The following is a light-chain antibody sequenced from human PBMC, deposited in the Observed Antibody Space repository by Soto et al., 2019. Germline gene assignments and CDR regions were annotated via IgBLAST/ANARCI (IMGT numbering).Light chain of an antibody. V-gene: IGKV3-11*01. CDR1: QSVSSY. Sequence: EIVLTQSPATLSLSPGERATLSCRASQSVSSYLAWYQQKPGQAPRLLIYDASHRATGIPARFSGSGSGTDVTLTISRLEPEDCAVYYCQQRSNWPLTFGGGTKVESK. J-gene: IGKJ4*01. CDR2: DAS. CDR3: QQRSNWPLT.